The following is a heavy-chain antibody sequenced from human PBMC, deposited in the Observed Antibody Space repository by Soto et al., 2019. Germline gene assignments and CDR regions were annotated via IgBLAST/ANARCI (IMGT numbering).Heavy chain of an antibody. D-gene: IGHD2-2*01. V-gene: IGHV1-69*02. CDR1: GGTCSSYT. J-gene: IGHJ5*02. Sequence: QVQLVQSGAEVKKPGSSVKVSCKASGGTCSSYTISWVRQAPGQGLEWMGRIIPILGIANYAQKFQGRVTITADNSTSTAYMELSSLRSEDTAVYYCARGSIVVVPSAIWSAHWFDPWGQGTLVTVSS. CDR3: ARGSIVVVPSAIWSAHWFDP. CDR2: IIPILGIA.